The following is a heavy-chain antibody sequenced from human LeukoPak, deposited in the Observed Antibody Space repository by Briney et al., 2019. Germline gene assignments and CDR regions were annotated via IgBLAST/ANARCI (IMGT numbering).Heavy chain of an antibody. D-gene: IGHD3-22*01. V-gene: IGHV3-53*04. Sequence: GGSLRLSCAASGFTLSSNYMSWVRQAPGKGLEWVSVIYSGGSTYYAVSVKGRFTISRHNSKNTLYLQMTSMRAEDTDVYYCAREVMGYYDSSGYDHYYYYGMDVWGQGTTVTVSS. CDR3: AREVMGYYDSSGYDHYYYYGMDV. CDR1: GFTLSSNY. CDR2: IYSGGST. J-gene: IGHJ6*02.